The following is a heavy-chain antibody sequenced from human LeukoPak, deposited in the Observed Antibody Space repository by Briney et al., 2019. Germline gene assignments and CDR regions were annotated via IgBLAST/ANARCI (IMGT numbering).Heavy chain of an antibody. Sequence: GGSLKLSCAASGFTFSGSAMHWVRQASGKGLEWVGRIRSKANSYATAYAASVKGRFTISRGDSKNTAYLQMNSLKTEDTAVYYCTRLARSITMVRGVILIYYYYYGMDVWGKGTTVAVSS. CDR2: IRSKANSYAT. D-gene: IGHD3-10*01. CDR1: GFTFSGSA. CDR3: TRLARSITMVRGVILIYYYYYGMDV. J-gene: IGHJ6*04. V-gene: IGHV3-73*01.